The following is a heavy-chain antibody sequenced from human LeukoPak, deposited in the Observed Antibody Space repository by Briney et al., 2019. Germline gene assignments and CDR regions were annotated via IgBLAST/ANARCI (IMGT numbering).Heavy chain of an antibody. CDR2: IFPGDSDT. V-gene: IGHV5-51*01. D-gene: IGHD6-19*01. J-gene: IGHJ4*02. CDR3: ARHPKFCSGWYDFDY. CDR1: GYSFASYW. Sequence: GESLKISCQGSGYSFASYWIGWVRQMPGKGLEWMGIIFPGDSDTRYSPSFQGQVTISVDKSISTAYLQWDSVKTSDTAMYYCARHPKFCSGWYDFDYWSRGTLVTVSS.